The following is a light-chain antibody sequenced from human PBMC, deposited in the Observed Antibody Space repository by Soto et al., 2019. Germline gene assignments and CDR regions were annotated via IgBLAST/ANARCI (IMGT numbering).Light chain of an antibody. CDR1: QGISNS. Sequence: DIQMTQSPSSLSASVGDRVTITCRASQGISNSLAWYHQKPGKVPKLLIYAASTLQSGVTSRFSGSGSGTAFTLIISSLQYEDVSTYYCQKYNRAQFTFGPGTQVDIK. J-gene: IGKJ3*01. CDR3: QKYNRAQFT. V-gene: IGKV1-27*01. CDR2: AAS.